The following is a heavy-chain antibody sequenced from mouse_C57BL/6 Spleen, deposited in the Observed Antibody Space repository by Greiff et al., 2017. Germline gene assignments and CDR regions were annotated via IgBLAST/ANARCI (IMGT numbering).Heavy chain of an antibody. CDR3: ARWGGYYFDY. CDR2: IDPSDSYT. CDR1: GYTFTSYW. V-gene: IGHV1-69*01. J-gene: IGHJ2*01. Sequence: VQLQQPGAELVMPGASVKLSCKASGYTFTSYWMHWVKQRPGQGLEWIGEIDPSDSYTNYNQKFKGKSTLTVDQSSSTAYMQLSSLTSEDSAVYYCARWGGYYFDYWGQGTTLTVSS. D-gene: IGHD1-1*02.